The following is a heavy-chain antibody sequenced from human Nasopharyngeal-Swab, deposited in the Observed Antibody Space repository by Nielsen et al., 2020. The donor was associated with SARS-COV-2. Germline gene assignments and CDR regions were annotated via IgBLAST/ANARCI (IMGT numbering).Heavy chain of an antibody. J-gene: IGHJ4*02. CDR3: AGSGWPPFDC. V-gene: IGHV3-23*01. CDR2: ISGSGGST. D-gene: IGHD6-19*01. Sequence: WIRQPPGKGLEWVSAISGSGGSTYYADSVKGRFTISRDNSKNTLYLQMNSLRAEDTAVYYCAGSGWPPFDCWGQGTLVTVSS.